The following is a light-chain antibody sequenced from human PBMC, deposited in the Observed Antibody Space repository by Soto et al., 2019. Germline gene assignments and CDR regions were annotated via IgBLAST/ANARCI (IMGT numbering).Light chain of an antibody. CDR3: LLFYSGARV. Sequence: QAVVTQEPSLTVSPGGTVTLTCGSSTGTLTSGHFPYWFQQKPCQAPRALIFDTSNRHSWTPARFSGSLLGGKAALTLSGAQPEDEADYYCLLFYSGARVFGGGTKLTVL. V-gene: IGLV7-46*01. CDR2: DTS. J-gene: IGLJ2*01. CDR1: TGTLTSGHF.